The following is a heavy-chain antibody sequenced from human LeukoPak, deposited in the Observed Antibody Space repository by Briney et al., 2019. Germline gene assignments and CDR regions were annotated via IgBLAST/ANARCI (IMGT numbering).Heavy chain of an antibody. D-gene: IGHD3-9*01. Sequence: SGPTLLKPTQTLTLTCTFSGFSLSTSGVGVGWIRQPPGKALEWLALIYWNDDKRYIPSLKSRLTITKDTSKNQVVLTMTNMDPVYTATYYCAHSGHVLRYFDWLLPQLWPHPPTINDAFDIWGQGTMVTVSS. CDR1: GFSLSTSGVG. CDR3: AHSGHVLRYFDWLLPQLWPHPPTINDAFDI. CDR2: IYWNDDK. V-gene: IGHV2-5*01. J-gene: IGHJ3*02.